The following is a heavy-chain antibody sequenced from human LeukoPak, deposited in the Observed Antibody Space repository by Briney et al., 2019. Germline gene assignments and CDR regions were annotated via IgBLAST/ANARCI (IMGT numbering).Heavy chain of an antibody. Sequence: PSQTLSLTCTVSGGSISSGEHYWSWIRQAPGKGLEWIGHIYNSGSTHYNPSLKSRVTISSDTSKNQFSLKLSSVTAADTAVYYCARGGRAAAGSLYYYYGMDVWGQGTTVTVSS. CDR1: GGSISSGEHY. D-gene: IGHD6-13*01. CDR3: ARGGRAAAGSLYYYYGMDV. V-gene: IGHV4-30-4*01. CDR2: IYNSGST. J-gene: IGHJ6*02.